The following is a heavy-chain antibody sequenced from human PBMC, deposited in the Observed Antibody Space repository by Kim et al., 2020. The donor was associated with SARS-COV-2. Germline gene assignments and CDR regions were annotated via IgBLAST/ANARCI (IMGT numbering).Heavy chain of an antibody. CDR1: GGSISSSSYY. V-gene: IGHV4-39*01. CDR3: ARLGGVTVTTSLLSYNWFDP. Sequence: SETLSLTCTVSGGSISSSSYYWGWIRQPPGKGLEWIGSIYYSGSTYYNPSLKSRVTISVDTSKNQFSLKLSSVTAADTAVYYCARLGGVTVTTSLLSYNWFDPWGQGTLVTVSS. CDR2: IYYSGST. J-gene: IGHJ5*02. D-gene: IGHD4-17*01.